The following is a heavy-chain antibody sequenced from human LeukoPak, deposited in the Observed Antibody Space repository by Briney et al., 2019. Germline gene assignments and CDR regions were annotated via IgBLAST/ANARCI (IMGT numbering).Heavy chain of an antibody. V-gene: IGHV3-30*18. CDR3: GKRRITGVTFWGDY. CDR1: GFTFSSYG. CDR2: ISYDGSNK. D-gene: IGHD4-23*01. Sequence: GGSLRLSCAASGFTFSSYGMHWARQAPGKGLEWVAVISYDGSNKYYADSVKGRFTISRDNSKNTLYLQMNSLRAEDTAVYYCGKRRITGVTFWGDYWGQGTLVTVSS. J-gene: IGHJ4*02.